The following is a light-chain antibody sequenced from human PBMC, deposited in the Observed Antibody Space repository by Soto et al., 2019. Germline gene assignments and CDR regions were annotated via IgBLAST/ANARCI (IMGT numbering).Light chain of an antibody. V-gene: IGKV1-33*01. CDR1: QDINIY. J-gene: IGKJ5*01. CDR2: DAS. CDR3: QQYNILPIT. Sequence: DIQMTQSASSLFASVGDRVTITCQATQDINIYLNWYQQKPGKATNLLIYDASNLEIGVPSRFSGSGSGTHFTFTISSLQTEDIGTYYRQQYNILPITFGRGTRLEIK.